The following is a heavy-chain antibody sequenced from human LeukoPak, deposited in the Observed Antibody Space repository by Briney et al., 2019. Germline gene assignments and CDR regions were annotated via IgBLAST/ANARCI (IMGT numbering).Heavy chain of an antibody. Sequence: SETLSLTCTVSGGSISSSSYYWGWIRQPPGKGLEWIGSIYYSGSTYYSPSLKSRVTISVDTSKNQFSLKLSSVTAADTAVYYCARQGGRAGYSNSPWGQGTLVTVSS. V-gene: IGHV4-39*01. J-gene: IGHJ5*02. D-gene: IGHD4-11*01. CDR1: GGSISSSSYY. CDR2: IYYSGST. CDR3: ARQGGRAGYSNSP.